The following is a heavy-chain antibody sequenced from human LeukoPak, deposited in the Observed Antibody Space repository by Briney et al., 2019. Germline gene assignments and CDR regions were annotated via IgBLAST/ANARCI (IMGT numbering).Heavy chain of an antibody. CDR1: GFTISSYG. V-gene: IGHV3-33*01. Sequence: PGGSLRLSGAASGFTISSYGMHWVRQAPGKGLEGVAGIWYDGSNKYYADSVKGRFTISRDNSKNTLYLQMNSLRAEDTAVYYCAREGPEGYCSSTSCYSFDYWGQGTLVTVSS. CDR3: AREGPEGYCSSTSCYSFDY. D-gene: IGHD2-2*01. J-gene: IGHJ4*02. CDR2: IWYDGSNK.